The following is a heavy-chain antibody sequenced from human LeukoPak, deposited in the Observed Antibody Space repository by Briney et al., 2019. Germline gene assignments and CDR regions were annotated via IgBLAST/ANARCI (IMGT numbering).Heavy chain of an antibody. V-gene: IGHV3-30*02. Sequence: GGSLRLSCAASGFTFSSHGMHWVRQAPGKGLEWVAFIRYDGSNKYYADSVKGRFTISRDNSKNTLYLQMNSLRAEDTAVYYCAKVGHRVVVVPAAIYAFDIWGQGTMVTVSS. J-gene: IGHJ3*02. CDR2: IRYDGSNK. D-gene: IGHD2-2*01. CDR3: AKVGHRVVVVPAAIYAFDI. CDR1: GFTFSSHG.